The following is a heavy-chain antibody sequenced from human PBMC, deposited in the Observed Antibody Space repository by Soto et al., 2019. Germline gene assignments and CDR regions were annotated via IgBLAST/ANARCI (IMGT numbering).Heavy chain of an antibody. J-gene: IGHJ4*02. CDR3: ARDLEGIAAAGPDY. CDR2: IWYDGSYE. CDR1: GFTFSNYA. V-gene: IGHV3-33*01. D-gene: IGHD6-13*01. Sequence: QVQLVESGGGVVQTGRSLRLFCAASGFTFSNYAMHWVRQAPGKGLEWVAVIWYDGSYEYYADSVKGRFTISRDNSRNTLYLQMNSLRAEDTAIYFCARDLEGIAAAGPDYWGQGTLVTVSS.